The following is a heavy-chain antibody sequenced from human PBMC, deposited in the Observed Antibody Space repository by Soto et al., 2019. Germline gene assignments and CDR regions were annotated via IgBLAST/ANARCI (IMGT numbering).Heavy chain of an antibody. CDR2: IYFSGSA. CDR1: GGSITSYY. V-gene: IGHV4-59*08. J-gene: IGHJ4*02. D-gene: IGHD5-12*01. CDR3: ARRYSGSGDY. Sequence: PSETLSLTCTVSGGSITSYYWSWIRQPPGKGLEWIGYIYFSGSANYNPSLKSRVTISVDTSKNQFSLKLSSVTAADTAVYYCARRYSGSGDYWGQGTLVTVSS.